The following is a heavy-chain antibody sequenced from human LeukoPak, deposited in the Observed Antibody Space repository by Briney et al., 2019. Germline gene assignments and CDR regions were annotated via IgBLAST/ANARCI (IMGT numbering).Heavy chain of an antibody. CDR2: IPHDGSNK. D-gene: IGHD3-10*01. J-gene: IGHJ6*02. V-gene: IGHV3-30*02. CDR3: AKGFGEFSYYYYGMDV. Sequence: AGGSLRLSCAASGFTFSSYGIHWVRQAPGKGLEWVTFIPHDGSNKFYADSVKGRFTISRDNSKNTLYLQMNSLRPEDTAVYYCAKGFGEFSYYYYGMDVWGQGTTVTVSS. CDR1: GFTFSSYG.